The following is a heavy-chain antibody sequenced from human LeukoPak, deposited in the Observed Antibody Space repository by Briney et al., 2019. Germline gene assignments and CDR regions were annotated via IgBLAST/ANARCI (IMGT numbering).Heavy chain of an antibody. J-gene: IGHJ4*02. D-gene: IGHD3-22*01. CDR1: GFTVSSNY. Sequence: GGSLRLTCAASGFTVSSNYMSWVRQAPGKGLEWVSVIYSGGSTYYADSVKGRFTISRDNSKNTPYLQMNSLRAEDTAVYYCARARDSSGSRYYFDYWGQGTLSPSPQ. V-gene: IGHV3-66*01. CDR2: IYSGGST. CDR3: ARARDSSGSRYYFDY.